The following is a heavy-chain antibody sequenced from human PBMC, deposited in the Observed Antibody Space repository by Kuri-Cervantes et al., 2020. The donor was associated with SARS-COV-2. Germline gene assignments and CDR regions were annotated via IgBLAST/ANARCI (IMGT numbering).Heavy chain of an antibody. D-gene: IGHD3-16*01. CDR3: AREGGDDAFDI. V-gene: IGHV3-30*03. Sequence: GGSLRLSCAASGFTFSSYGMHWVRQAPGKGLEWVAVISYDGSNKYYADSVKGRFTISRDNSKNTLYLQMNSLRAEDTAVYYCAREGGDDAFDIWGQGTMVTVSS. CDR1: GFTFSSYG. CDR2: ISYDGSNK. J-gene: IGHJ3*02.